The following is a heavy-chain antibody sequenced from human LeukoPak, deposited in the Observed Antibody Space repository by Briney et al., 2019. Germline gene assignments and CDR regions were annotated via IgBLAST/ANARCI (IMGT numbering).Heavy chain of an antibody. Sequence: GRSLRLSCAVSGFTFNNAWMSWVRQAPGKGLEWVDRIYSKTDGGTTDYAAPVKGRFTISGDDSKTMLYLQMNSLKTEDTAVYYCTTYSSGSFGYWGQGTLVTVAS. CDR3: TTYSSGSFGY. J-gene: IGHJ4*02. V-gene: IGHV3-15*01. CDR2: IYSKTDGGTT. CDR1: GFTFNNAW. D-gene: IGHD3-22*01.